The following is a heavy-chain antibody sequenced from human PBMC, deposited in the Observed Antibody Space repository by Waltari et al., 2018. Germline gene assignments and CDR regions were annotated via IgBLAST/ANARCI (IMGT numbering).Heavy chain of an antibody. CDR3: ATYIGASIGTAAFDV. Sequence: QLHLQESGPGPVKPSDTLTVTCSVSGGSITSTRHYWAWIRQPPGKGLEWTATISYSGATYNNPSRKSRVTISVDTSKNQFSLKLSSVTAADTAVYYCATYIGASIGTAAFDVWGQGTMVTVSS. CDR2: ISYSGAT. V-gene: IGHV4-39*01. CDR1: GGSITSTRHY. J-gene: IGHJ3*01. D-gene: IGHD3-16*01.